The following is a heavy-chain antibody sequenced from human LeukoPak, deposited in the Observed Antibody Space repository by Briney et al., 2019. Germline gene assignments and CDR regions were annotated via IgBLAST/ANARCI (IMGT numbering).Heavy chain of an antibody. CDR3: RTGVPGTHNCVY. CDR1: GYTFTSYG. D-gene: IGHD1-20*01. CDR2: ISAYNGNT. V-gene: IGHV1-18*01. Sequence: SVKVSCKASGYTFTSYGISWVRQARGQGLECMGWISAYNGNTNYAQKLQGRVTMTTDTSTSTAYMELSSLRANEPAVKYCRTGVPGTHNCVYGGQGTLVTISS. J-gene: IGHJ4*02.